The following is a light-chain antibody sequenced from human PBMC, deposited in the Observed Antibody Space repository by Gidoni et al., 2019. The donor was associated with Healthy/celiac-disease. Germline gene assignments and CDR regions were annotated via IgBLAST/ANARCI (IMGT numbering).Light chain of an antibody. J-gene: IGKJ5*01. CDR3: QQRSNWPPR. Sequence: DIVLTQSPATLSLSPGERATLSCRASQSVSSYLAWYQQKPGQAPRLLIYDASNRATGIPARFSGSGSGTDFTLTISSLEPEDFAVYYCQQRSNWPPRFGQGTRLEIK. V-gene: IGKV3-11*01. CDR1: QSVSSY. CDR2: DAS.